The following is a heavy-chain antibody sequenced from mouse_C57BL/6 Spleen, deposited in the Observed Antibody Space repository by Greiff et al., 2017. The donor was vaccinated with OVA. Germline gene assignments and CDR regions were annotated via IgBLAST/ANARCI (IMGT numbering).Heavy chain of an antibody. CDR1: GFTFSSYA. V-gene: IGHV5-9-1*02. CDR3: TRDYYGNYDAMDY. Sequence: EVKLVESGEGLVKPGGSLKLSCAASGFTFSSYAMSWVRQTPEKRLEWVAYISSGGDYIYYADTVKGRFTISRDNARNTLYLQMSSLKSEDTAMYYCTRDYYGNYDAMDYWGQGTSVTVSS. D-gene: IGHD2-1*01. CDR2: ISSGGDYI. J-gene: IGHJ4*01.